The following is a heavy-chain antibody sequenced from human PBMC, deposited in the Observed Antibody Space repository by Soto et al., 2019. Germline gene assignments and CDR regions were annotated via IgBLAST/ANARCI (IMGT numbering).Heavy chain of an antibody. CDR3: AGYYDSSGYYHYAFDI. J-gene: IGHJ3*02. V-gene: IGHV3-53*01. CDR2: IYSGGST. D-gene: IGHD3-22*01. Sequence: EVQLVESGGGLIQPGGSLRLSCAASGFTVSSNYMSWVRQAPGKGLEWVSVIYSGGSTYYADSVKGRFTISRDNSKNTLYLQMNSLRDEDTAVYYCAGYYDSSGYYHYAFDIWGQGTMVTVSS. CDR1: GFTVSSNY.